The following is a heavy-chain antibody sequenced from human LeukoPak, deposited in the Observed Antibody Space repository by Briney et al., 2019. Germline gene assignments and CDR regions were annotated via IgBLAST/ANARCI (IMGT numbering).Heavy chain of an antibody. V-gene: IGHV1-2*02. J-gene: IGHJ5*02. CDR3: VKPSRGPHYWFDL. CDR2: INPNGGAI. Sequence: ASVRVSCKASGYTFIGYYMHWVRQAPGQALEWMGWINPNGGAINYAQKFQGRVTLTRDTSRNTACMEINRLTSDDTAVYYCVKPSRGPHYWFDLWGQGTLVTVSS. CDR1: GYTFIGYY.